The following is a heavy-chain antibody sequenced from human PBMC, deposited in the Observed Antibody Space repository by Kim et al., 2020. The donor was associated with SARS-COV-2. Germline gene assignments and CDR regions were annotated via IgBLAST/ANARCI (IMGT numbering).Heavy chain of an antibody. CDR1: GFTFSSYS. CDR2: ISSSSSYI. J-gene: IGHJ6*02. Sequence: GGSLRLSCAASGFTFSSYSMNWVRQAPGKGLEWVSSISSSSSYIYYADSVKGRFTISRDNAKNSLYLQMNSLRAEDTAVYYCARGCSSASCYGYGMDVWGQGTMVTVSS. D-gene: IGHD2-2*01. CDR3: ARGCSSASCYGYGMDV. V-gene: IGHV3-21*01.